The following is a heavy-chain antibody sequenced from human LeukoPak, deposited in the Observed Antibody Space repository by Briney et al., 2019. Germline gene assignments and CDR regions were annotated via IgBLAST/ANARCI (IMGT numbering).Heavy chain of an antibody. J-gene: IGHJ4*02. CDR2: IYTSGST. V-gene: IGHV4-4*07. D-gene: IGHD3-16*01. CDR1: GGSISSYY. CDR3: ARCLGGRCDYFDY. Sequence: SETLCLTCTVSGGSISSYYWSWIRQPAGKGLEWIGRIYTSGSTNYNPSLKSRVTISVDTSKNQFSLRLSSVTASDTAVYYCARCLGGRCDYFDYWGQGALVTVSS.